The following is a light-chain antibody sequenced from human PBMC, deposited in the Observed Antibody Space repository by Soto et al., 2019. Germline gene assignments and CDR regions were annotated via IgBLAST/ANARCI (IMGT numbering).Light chain of an antibody. CDR3: QQHGTSPELT. Sequence: EIVLTQSPCTLSLSPGERATLSCRASQSVSNTYLAWYQQKPGQAPRLLISGASSRATGIPDRFSGSGSGTDFSLTISRLEPADFAVYYCQQHGTSPELTFGGGTRVAIK. CDR2: GAS. CDR1: QSVSNTY. J-gene: IGKJ4*01. V-gene: IGKV3-20*01.